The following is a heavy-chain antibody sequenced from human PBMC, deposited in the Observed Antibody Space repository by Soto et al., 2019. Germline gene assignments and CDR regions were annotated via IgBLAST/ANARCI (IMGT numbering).Heavy chain of an antibody. J-gene: IGHJ3*02. CDR3: AREGRSAVSCKTGCAFDI. V-gene: IGHV3-11*01. D-gene: IGHD2-2*01. CDR2: ISSSGTTI. CDR1: GFTFSDYY. Sequence: PGGSLRLSCAASGFTFSDYYMTWIRQAPGKGLEWVSHISSSGTTIYYADSVKGRFTISRDNAKNSLFLQMHSLRAEDTALYYCAREGRSAVSCKTGCAFDIWGQGTKVTVSS.